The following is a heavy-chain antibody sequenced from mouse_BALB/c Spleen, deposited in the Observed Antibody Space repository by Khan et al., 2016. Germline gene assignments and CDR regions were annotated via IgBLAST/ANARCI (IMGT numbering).Heavy chain of an antibody. CDR2: ISYSGST. V-gene: IGHV3-2*02. D-gene: IGHD1-2*01. J-gene: IGHJ2*01. CDR1: GYSITSGYG. CDR3: ARTARIKY. Sequence: EVQLQESGPGLVKPSQSLSLTCTVTGYSITSGYGWNWIRQFPGNKLEWMGYISYSGSTNYNPSLKSRISITRDTSKNQFFLQLNSVTTENIATYYCARTARIKYWGQGTTLTVSS.